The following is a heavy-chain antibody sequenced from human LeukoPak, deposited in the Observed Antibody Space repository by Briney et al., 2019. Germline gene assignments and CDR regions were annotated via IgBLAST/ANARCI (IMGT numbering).Heavy chain of an antibody. CDR2: INSDGSST. CDR3: ARDIGGSGSYNAFDI. V-gene: IGHV3-74*01. J-gene: IGHJ3*02. D-gene: IGHD3-10*01. CDR1: GLTFSSFE. Sequence: GGSLRLSCAASGLTFSSFEMNWVRQAPGKGLVWVSRINSDGSSTSYADSVKGRFTISRDNAMNTLYLQMNSLRAEDTAVYYCARDIGGSGSYNAFDIWGQGTMVTVSS.